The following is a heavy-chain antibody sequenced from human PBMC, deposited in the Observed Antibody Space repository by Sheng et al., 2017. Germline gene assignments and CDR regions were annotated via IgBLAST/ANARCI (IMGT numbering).Heavy chain of an antibody. D-gene: IGHD3-3*01. CDR3: ARWGPYYDFWSGYPHQGWFDP. J-gene: IGHJ5*02. CDR1: GGTFSSYA. CDR2: IIPIFGTA. V-gene: IGHV1-69*05. Sequence: QVQLVQSGAEVKKPGSSVKVSCKASGGTFSSYAISWVRQAPGQGLEWMGGIIPIFGTANYAQKFQGRVTITTDESTSTAYMELSSLRSEDTAVYYCARWGPYYDFWSGYPHQGWFDPWGQGTLVTVSS.